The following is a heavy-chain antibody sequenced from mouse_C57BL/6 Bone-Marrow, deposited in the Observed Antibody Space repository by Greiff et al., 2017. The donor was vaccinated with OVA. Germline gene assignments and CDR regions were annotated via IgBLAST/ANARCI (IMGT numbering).Heavy chain of an antibody. Sequence: QVHVKQSGAELARPGASVKMSCKASGYTFTSYTMHWVKQRPGQGLEWIGYINPSSGYTKYNQKFKDKATLTADKSSSTAYMQLSSLTSEDSAVYYCARDYGYDYYAMDYWGQGTSVTVSS. V-gene: IGHV1-4*01. CDR2: INPSSGYT. CDR1: GYTFTSYT. CDR3: ARDYGYDYYAMDY. D-gene: IGHD2-2*01. J-gene: IGHJ4*01.